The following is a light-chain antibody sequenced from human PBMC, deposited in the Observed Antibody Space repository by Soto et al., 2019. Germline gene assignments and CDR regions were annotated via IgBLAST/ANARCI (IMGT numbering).Light chain of an antibody. CDR3: CTYTSSNTR. CDR2: DVS. Sequence: QSALTQPASVSGSPGQSITISCTGTSSDVGGYNYVSWYQQHPGKAPKLMIYDVSNRPSGVSNRFSGSKSGNTASLTISGLQDEAEADYYCCTYTSSNTRFGGGTKVTVL. J-gene: IGLJ2*01. CDR1: SSDVGGYNY. V-gene: IGLV2-14*01.